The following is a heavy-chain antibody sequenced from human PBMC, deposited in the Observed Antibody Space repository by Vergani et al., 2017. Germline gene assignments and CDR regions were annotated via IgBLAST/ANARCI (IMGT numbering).Heavy chain of an antibody. D-gene: IGHD6-19*01. CDR2: ISWNSKDV. V-gene: IGHV3-9*03. Sequence: EVHLVESGGGLVQPGRSLRLSCVVSGFTFDDYAMHWVRQVPGKGLEWVSGISWNSKDVGYADSVKGRFTISSDNAKNSLYLQMTSLRSEDMAFYDCTKASSSVAAASYLDSWGQGTMVTVSS. CDR1: GFTFDDYA. J-gene: IGHJ4*02. CDR3: TKASSSVAAASYLDS.